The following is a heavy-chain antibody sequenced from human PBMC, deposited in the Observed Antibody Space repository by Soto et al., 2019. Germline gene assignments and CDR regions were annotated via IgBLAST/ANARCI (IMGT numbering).Heavy chain of an antibody. CDR3: ARIDKSGWYFDY. J-gene: IGHJ4*02. CDR2: INHSGST. D-gene: IGHD6-19*01. V-gene: IGHV4-34*01. CDR1: GLSFSDYY. Sequence: ASETLSLTCAVYGLSFSDYYWSWIRQPPGKGLEWIGEINHSGSTKYNPSLKSRVTISVDTSKNQFSLKLSSVTAADTAVYYCARIDKSGWYFDYWGQGTLVT.